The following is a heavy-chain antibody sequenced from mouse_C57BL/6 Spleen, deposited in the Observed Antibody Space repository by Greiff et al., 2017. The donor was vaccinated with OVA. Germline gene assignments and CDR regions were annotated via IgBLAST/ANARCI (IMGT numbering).Heavy chain of an antibody. CDR3: ARREGSSWFAY. CDR2: INPNYGTT. V-gene: IGHV1-39*01. D-gene: IGHD1-1*02. J-gene: IGHJ3*01. Sequence: VHVKQSGPELVKPGASVKISCKASGYSFTDYNMNWVKQSNGKSLGWIGVINPNYGTTSYNQKFKGKATLTVDQSSSTAYMQLNSLTSEDSAVYYCARREGSSWFAYWGQGTLVTVSA. CDR1: GYSFTDYN.